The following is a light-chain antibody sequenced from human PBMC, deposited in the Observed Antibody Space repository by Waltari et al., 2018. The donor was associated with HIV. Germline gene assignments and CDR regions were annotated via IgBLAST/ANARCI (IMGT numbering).Light chain of an antibody. J-gene: IGLJ1*01. CDR2: DNT. CDR3: QSYDTSLSASV. V-gene: IGLV1-40*01. CDR1: SSNIGAGYD. Sequence: QSVLTQPPSVSGAPGQRVTISCTGSSSNIGAGYDVHWYQQLPGRAPKRLIYDNTTRPSGVPDRFSGSKSGTSAALAITGLQAVDETDYYCQSYDTSLSASVFGTGTKVTVL.